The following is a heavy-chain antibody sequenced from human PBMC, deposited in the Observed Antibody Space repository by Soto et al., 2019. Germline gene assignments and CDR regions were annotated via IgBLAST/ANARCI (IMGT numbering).Heavy chain of an antibody. D-gene: IGHD4-4*01. CDR1: GESFSGYY. V-gene: IGHV4-34*01. Sequence: VHLQQWGAGLLRPSETLSLTCTVSGESFSGYYWSWIRQSPEKGLEWIGEVYDSGETKYNPSPKSGVTISEDPSKNPFSLRMSSMTAADTAVYYCARGFSNSITTRFDSWGQGTLVTVSS. CDR2: VYDSGET. J-gene: IGHJ4*02. CDR3: ARGFSNSITTRFDS.